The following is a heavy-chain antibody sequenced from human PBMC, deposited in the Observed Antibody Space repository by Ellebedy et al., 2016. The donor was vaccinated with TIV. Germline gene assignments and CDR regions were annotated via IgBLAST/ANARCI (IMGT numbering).Heavy chain of an antibody. D-gene: IGHD1-1*01. CDR3: TKNGSGTMNF. Sequence: PGGSLRLSCALSGFTFSTSWMSWVRQAPGQGLEWVANMNGDGNERYYVDSMEGRFTISRDNTRNSLYLQMNSLRADDTAVYYCTKNGSGTMNFWGQGTLVTVSS. J-gene: IGHJ4*02. CDR1: GFTFSTSW. V-gene: IGHV3-7*01. CDR2: MNGDGNER.